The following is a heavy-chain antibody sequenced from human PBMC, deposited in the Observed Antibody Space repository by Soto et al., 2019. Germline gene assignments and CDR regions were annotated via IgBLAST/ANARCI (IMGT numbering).Heavy chain of an antibody. CDR3: ARGTYYYDSSGNGGSY. Sequence: QVQLVQSGAEVKKPGSSVKVSCKASVGTFSSYAISWVRQAPGQGLEWMGGIIPIFGTANYAQKFQGRVTIIADESTSTAYMELSSLRSEDTAVYYCARGTYYYDSSGNGGSYWGQGTLVTVSS. CDR1: VGTFSSYA. V-gene: IGHV1-69*01. D-gene: IGHD3-22*01. J-gene: IGHJ4*02. CDR2: IIPIFGTA.